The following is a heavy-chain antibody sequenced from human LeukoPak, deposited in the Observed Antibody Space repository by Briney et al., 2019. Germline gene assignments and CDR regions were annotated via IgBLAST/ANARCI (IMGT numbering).Heavy chain of an antibody. CDR1: GFTFSSYW. CDR3: AREAVTYWYFDL. Sequence: GSLRLSCAASGFTFSSYWMHWVRQAPGKGLVWVSRINTEGTGTSYADSVKGRFTISRDNAKNTLYLQMNSLTAEDTAVYYCAREAVTYWYFDLWGRGTLVTVSS. CDR2: INTEGTGT. V-gene: IGHV3-74*01. D-gene: IGHD4-17*01. J-gene: IGHJ2*01.